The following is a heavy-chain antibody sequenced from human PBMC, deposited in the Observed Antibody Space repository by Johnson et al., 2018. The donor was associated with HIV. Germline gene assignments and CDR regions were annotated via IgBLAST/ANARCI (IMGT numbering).Heavy chain of an antibody. D-gene: IGHD1-26*01. CDR3: ARDWSWRGSLKGGGAFDI. Sequence: QVQLVESGGGLVQPGGSLRLSCAASGFTVSSNYMSWVRQAPGKGLEWVAVISYDGSNKYYADSVKGRFTISRDKSKNTLYLQMNSLRAEDTAVFFCARDWSWRGSLKGGGAFDIWGQGTLVTVSA. V-gene: IGHV3-30-3*01. J-gene: IGHJ3*02. CDR2: ISYDGSNK. CDR1: GFTVSSNY.